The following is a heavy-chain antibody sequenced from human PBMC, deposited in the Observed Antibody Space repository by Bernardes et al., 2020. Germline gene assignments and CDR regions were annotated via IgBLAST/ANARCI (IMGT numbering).Heavy chain of an antibody. V-gene: IGHV3-48*03. Sequence: GRFTISRDNAKKSLYLQMNSLRAEDTAVYYCARALVGLQLTPWGKGALVTVSS. D-gene: IGHD2-21*02. J-gene: IGHJ5*02. CDR3: ARALVGLQLTP.